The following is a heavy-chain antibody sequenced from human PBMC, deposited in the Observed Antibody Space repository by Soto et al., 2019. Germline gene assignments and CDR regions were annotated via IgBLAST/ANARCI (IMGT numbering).Heavy chain of an antibody. J-gene: IGHJ6*02. CDR3: AKESTPTGYGMDV. V-gene: IGHV3-43*01. Sequence: GGSLSLSCAASGFTFSSYTMHWVRQAPGKGLEWVSLISWDGGSTYYADSVKGRFTISRDNSKNSLYLQMNSLRTEDTALYYCAKESTPTGYGMDVWGQGTTVTVSS. CDR1: GFTFSSYT. CDR2: ISWDGGST. D-gene: IGHD4-17*01.